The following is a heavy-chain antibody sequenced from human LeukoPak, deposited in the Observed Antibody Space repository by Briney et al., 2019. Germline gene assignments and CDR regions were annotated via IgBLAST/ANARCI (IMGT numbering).Heavy chain of an antibody. D-gene: IGHD5-12*01. V-gene: IGHV4-39*07. CDR2: IYYSGST. CDR1: GGSIRSSYY. J-gene: IGHJ6*03. Sequence: SETLSLTCTVSGGSIRSSYYWGWIRQPPGKGREWIGTIYYSGSTYYNPSLKSRVTISEDTSKNQFSLKMRSVTAADTAVYYCARVSKVSGYAPYYYYYMDVWGKGTTVTISS. CDR3: ARVSKVSGYAPYYYYYMDV.